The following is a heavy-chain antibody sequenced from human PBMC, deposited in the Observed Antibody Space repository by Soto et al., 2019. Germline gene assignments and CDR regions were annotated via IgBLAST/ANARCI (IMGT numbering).Heavy chain of an antibody. Sequence: ASVKVSCKASGGTFTNFACVRQAPVQGLEWMGGIIPMSGTPNYAQKFQGRVTITADESTNIAYMELSSLRSEDTAVYYCANRVATIRYYYYAMDVWGQGTTVTVSS. CDR3: ANRVATIRYYYYAMDV. J-gene: IGHJ6*02. D-gene: IGHD5-12*01. V-gene: IGHV1-69*13. CDR1: GGTFTNFA. CDR2: IIPMSGTP.